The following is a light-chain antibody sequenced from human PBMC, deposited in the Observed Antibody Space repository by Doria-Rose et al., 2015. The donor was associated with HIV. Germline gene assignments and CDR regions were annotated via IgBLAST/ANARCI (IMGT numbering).Light chain of an antibody. J-gene: IGKJ1*01. CDR3: HQYGTSWT. CDR1: PSCSSTY. V-gene: IGKV3-20*01. CDR2: DGS. Sequence: TQSPGTLSLSPGGRATLSCRASPSCSSTYLTWYKQKPGQAPSLLIYDGSTRATGIPDRFSASGSGTDFTLTINRLEPEDFALYYCHQYGTSWTFGQGTKVEI.